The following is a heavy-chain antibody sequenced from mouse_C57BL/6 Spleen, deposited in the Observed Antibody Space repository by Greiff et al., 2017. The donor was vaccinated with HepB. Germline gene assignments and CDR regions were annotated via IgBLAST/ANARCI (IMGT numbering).Heavy chain of an antibody. CDR1: GYTFTSYW. CDR2: TNPTNGRT. V-gene: IGHV1S81*02. D-gene: IGHD1-1*01. CDR3: ARIKKIVATYFDY. J-gene: IGHJ2*01. Sequence: QVQLQQPGAELVKAGASVKMSCKASGYTFTSYWMHWVKQRLGQGLEWFAETNPTNGRTYYNEKFKSKATLTVDKSSSTAYMLLSGPTFAYSAVYYGARIKKIVATYFDYWGQGTTLTVSS.